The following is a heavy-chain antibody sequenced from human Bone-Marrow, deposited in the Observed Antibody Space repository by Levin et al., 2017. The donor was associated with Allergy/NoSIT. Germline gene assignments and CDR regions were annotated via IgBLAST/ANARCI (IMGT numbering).Heavy chain of an antibody. CDR3: ARDSGYCSSTSCYLRFDY. V-gene: IGHV7-4-1*02. CDR2: INTNTGNP. J-gene: IGHJ4*02. Sequence: GESLKISCKASGYTFTSYAMNWVRQAPGQGLEWMGWINTNTGNPTYAQGFTGRFVFSLDTSVSTAYLQISSLKAEDTAVYYCARDSGYCSSTSCYLRFDYWGQGTLVTVSS. D-gene: IGHD2-2*01. CDR1: GYTFTSYA.